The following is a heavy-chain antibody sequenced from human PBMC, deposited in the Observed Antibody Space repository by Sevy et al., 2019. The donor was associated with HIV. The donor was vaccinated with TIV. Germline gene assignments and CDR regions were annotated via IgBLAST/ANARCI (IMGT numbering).Heavy chain of an antibody. CDR1: GDSVSSGNYY. Sequence: SETLSLTCTVSGDSVSSGNYYWSWIRQPPGKGLEWIGYHFYSGSTTYNPSLKSRVTISVDRSKNQFSLKLSSVTAADTAVYYCAGAAPAYYYAMGDWGQGTTVTVSS. D-gene: IGHD3-16*01. CDR3: AGAAPAYYYAMGD. V-gene: IGHV4-61*01. J-gene: IGHJ6*02. CDR2: HFYSGST.